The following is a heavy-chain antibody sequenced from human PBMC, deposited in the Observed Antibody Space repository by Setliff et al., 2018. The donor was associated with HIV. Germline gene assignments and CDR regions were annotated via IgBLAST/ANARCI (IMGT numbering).Heavy chain of an antibody. Sequence: SETLSLTCGVSGYSISSGYYWSWIRQPPGKGLEWIGYIYYSGSTYYNPSLKSRVTISVDTSKNQFSLNLNSVTAADTAVYYCARTLSTMVKTDGYYDYYYMDVWGKGTTVTVSS. V-gene: IGHV4-38-2*01. CDR2: IYYSGST. CDR1: GYSISSGYY. D-gene: IGHD3-10*01. CDR3: ARTLSTMVKTDGYYDYYYMDV. J-gene: IGHJ6*03.